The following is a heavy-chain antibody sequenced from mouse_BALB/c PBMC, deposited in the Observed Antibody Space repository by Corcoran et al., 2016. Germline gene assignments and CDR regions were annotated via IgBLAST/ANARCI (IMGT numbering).Heavy chain of an antibody. D-gene: IGHD1-1*02. CDR2: INPNNGGT. CDR1: GYTFTDYT. J-gene: IGHJ3*01. Sequence: EVPLQQSGPELVKHGASVKIPCKASGYTFTDYTMHCVKHSHGKSLEWIGGINPNNGGTSYNQKFKGKATLTVDKSSSTAYMELRSLTSEESAVYYCAKRPRGFSWLDYRGQGSLVTVSA. V-gene: IGHV1-18*01. CDR3: AKRPRGFSWLDY.